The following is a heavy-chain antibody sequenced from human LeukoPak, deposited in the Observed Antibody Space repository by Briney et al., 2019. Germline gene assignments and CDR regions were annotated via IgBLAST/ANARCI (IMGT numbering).Heavy chain of an antibody. D-gene: IGHD2-21*02. CDR1: GFTFSSYG. Sequence: GRSLRLSCAASGFTFSSYGMHWVRQAPGKGLEWVAVIWYDGSNKYYADSVKGRFTISRDNSKNTLYLQMNSLRAEDTAAYYCANFCGGDCQNYAFDIWGQGTMVTVSS. CDR2: IWYDGSNK. J-gene: IGHJ3*02. CDR3: ANFCGGDCQNYAFDI. V-gene: IGHV3-33*06.